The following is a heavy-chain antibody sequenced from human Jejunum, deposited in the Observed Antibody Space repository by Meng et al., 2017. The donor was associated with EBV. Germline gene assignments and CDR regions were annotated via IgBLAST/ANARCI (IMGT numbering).Heavy chain of an antibody. V-gene: IGHV4-34*01. D-gene: IGHD2-21*01. CDR1: VVCVSIHY. CDR3: SRGSDRAKSGIA. CDR2: IHQSRIA. J-gene: IGHJ4*02. Sequence: EQWRPRSVTPTGPLAPPLGCDVVCVSIHYWRWNRLPPGKELDSIGEIHQSRIANYSPSLRGRVTISVETSKNEFSLKVSSVTAADTAVYYCSRGSDRAKSGIAWGQGTLVTVSS.